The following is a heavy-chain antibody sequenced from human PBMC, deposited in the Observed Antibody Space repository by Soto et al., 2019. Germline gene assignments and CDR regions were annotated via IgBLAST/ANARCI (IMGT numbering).Heavy chain of an antibody. CDR2: IHAGNGDT. CDR1: GYSFNSHA. D-gene: IGHD2-15*01. V-gene: IGHV1-3*01. J-gene: IGHJ3*02. CDR3: ARDAYTLLGGKVFDI. Sequence: ASVKVSCKASGYSFNSHAIHWVRQAPGERLEWMGWIHAGNGDTKYSQRFQDRVTIIWDTSASTAYMELSRLSSEDTAIYYCARDAYTLLGGKVFDIWGQGTMVTVS.